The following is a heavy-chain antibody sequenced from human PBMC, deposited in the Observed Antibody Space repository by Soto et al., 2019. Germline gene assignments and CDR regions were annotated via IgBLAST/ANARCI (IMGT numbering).Heavy chain of an antibody. J-gene: IGHJ3*02. CDR1: GFTFSSYA. V-gene: IGHV3-23*01. CDR2: ISGSGGTT. D-gene: IGHD6-19*01. Sequence: EVQLLESGGGLVQPGGSLRLSCAASGFTFSSYAMSWVRQAPGKGLEWVSAISGSGGTTYYADSVKGRFTFSRDNSKYTLYLQMNSLRAEHTAVYYCAKTANGWFSAFDIWGQGTMVTVSS. CDR3: AKTANGWFSAFDI.